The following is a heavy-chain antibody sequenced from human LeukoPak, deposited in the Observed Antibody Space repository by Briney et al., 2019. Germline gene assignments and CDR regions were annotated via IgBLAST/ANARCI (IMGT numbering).Heavy chain of an antibody. V-gene: IGHV4-61*01. Sequence: SETLSLTCTVSGGSVSSGSYYWSWIRQPPGKGLEWIGYIYYSGSTNYNPSLKSRVTISVDTSKNQFSLKLSSVTAADTAVYYCARVTIFGVVIRHYYGMDVWGQGTTVTVSS. CDR2: IYYSGST. CDR1: GGSVSSGSYY. J-gene: IGHJ6*02. D-gene: IGHD3-3*01. CDR3: ARVTIFGVVIRHYYGMDV.